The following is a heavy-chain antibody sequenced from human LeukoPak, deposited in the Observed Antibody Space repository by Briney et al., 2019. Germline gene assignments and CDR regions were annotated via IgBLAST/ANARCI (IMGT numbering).Heavy chain of an antibody. CDR2: INPSGGST. V-gene: IGHV1-46*01. J-gene: IGHJ4*02. CDR3: ARGGVLRFLEHLDY. Sequence: ASVKVSSKASGDTFSSYYMHWVRQAPGQGLEWMGIINPSGGSTTYAQKFQGRVTMTRDTSTSTVYMELSSLRSEDTAVYYCARGGVLRFLEHLDYWGQGTLVTVSS. D-gene: IGHD3-3*01. CDR1: GDTFSSYY.